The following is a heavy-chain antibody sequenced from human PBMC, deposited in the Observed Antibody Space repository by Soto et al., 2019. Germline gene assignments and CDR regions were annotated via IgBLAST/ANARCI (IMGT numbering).Heavy chain of an antibody. J-gene: IGHJ4*02. CDR2: MYTGGKT. CDR3: PRGGGGWDS. V-gene: IGHV3-53*01. Sequence: GGSLRLSCVPSGFKVTCDQMNWVRQAPGKGLEWVSTMYTGGKTFYADSVRGRFTISRDETNNILYLQMDNLRVEDTAVYYCPRGGGGWDSWGQGSLVTVSS. CDR1: GFKVTCDQ. D-gene: IGHD6-19*01.